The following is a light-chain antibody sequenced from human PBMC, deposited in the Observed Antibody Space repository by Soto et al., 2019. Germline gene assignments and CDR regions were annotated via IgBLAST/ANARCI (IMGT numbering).Light chain of an antibody. CDR2: RNV. J-gene: IGLJ2*01. CDR1: DIGTKN. CDR3: QVWDSSTVV. V-gene: IGLV3-9*01. Sequence: SYELTQPLSVSVALGQTARITCGGNDIGTKNVHWYQHKPGQAPVLVIYRNVNRPSGIPERFSGSNSGNTATLTISRAQAGDEADYYCQVWDSSTVVFGGGTKLTVL.